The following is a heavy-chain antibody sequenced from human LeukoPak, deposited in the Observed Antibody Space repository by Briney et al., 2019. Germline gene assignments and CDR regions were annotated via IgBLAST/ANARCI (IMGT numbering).Heavy chain of an antibody. Sequence: ASVKVSCKASGYTFTGYYMHWVRQAPGQGLEWMGWISPNSGGTNYAQKFQGWVTMTRDTSISTAYMELSRLRSDDTAVYYRASGIAAAGIGGTDYYGMDVWGQGTTVTVSS. D-gene: IGHD6-13*01. J-gene: IGHJ6*02. CDR2: ISPNSGGT. V-gene: IGHV1-2*04. CDR3: ASGIAAAGIGGTDYYGMDV. CDR1: GYTFTGYY.